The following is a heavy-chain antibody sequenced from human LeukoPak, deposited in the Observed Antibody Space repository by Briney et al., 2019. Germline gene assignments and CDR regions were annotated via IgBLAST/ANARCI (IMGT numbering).Heavy chain of an antibody. D-gene: IGHD2-2*01. CDR3: ARRDGYCSSTSCYADYYYGMDV. CDR1: GYSFTSYW. CDR2: IYPCDSDT. Sequence: NLGESLKISCKCSGYSFTSYWIGWVRQMPGKGLEWMWIIYPCDSDTTYSPSFQGQVTSSADKSISTAYLQWSSLKASDTAMYYCARRDGYCSSTSCYADYYYGMDVWGQGTTVTVSS. J-gene: IGHJ6*02. V-gene: IGHV5-51*01.